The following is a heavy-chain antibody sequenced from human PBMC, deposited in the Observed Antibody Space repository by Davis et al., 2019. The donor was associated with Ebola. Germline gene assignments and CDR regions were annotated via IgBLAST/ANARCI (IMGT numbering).Heavy chain of an antibody. V-gene: IGHV4-59*12. Sequence: PSETLSLTCTVSGGSISSYYWSWIRQHPGKGLEWIGYIYYSGSTNYNPSLKSRVTISVDTSKNQFSLKLSSVTAADTAVYYCARGRYCSSTSCYTPRRAFDIWGQGTMVTVSS. CDR1: GGSISSYY. D-gene: IGHD2-2*02. J-gene: IGHJ3*02. CDR3: ARGRYCSSTSCYTPRRAFDI. CDR2: IYYSGST.